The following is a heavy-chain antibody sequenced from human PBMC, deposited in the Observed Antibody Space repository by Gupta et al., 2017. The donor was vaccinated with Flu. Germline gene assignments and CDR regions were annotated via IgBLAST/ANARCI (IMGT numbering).Heavy chain of an antibody. Sequence: WMGGIIPIFGTANYAQKFQGRVTITADKSTSTAYMELSSLRSEDTAVYYCARETSLRFLEWLSALNNNWFDPWGQGTLVTVSS. V-gene: IGHV1-69*06. CDR3: ARETSLRFLEWLSALNNNWFDP. D-gene: IGHD3-3*01. CDR2: IIPIFGTA. J-gene: IGHJ5*02.